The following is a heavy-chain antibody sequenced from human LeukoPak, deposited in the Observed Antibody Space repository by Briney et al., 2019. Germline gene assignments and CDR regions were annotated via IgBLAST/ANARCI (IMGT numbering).Heavy chain of an antibody. D-gene: IGHD6-19*01. J-gene: IGHJ3*02. CDR1: GGSISSYY. Sequence: SETLSLTCTVSGGSISSYYWSWIRQPPGKGLEWIGYIYYSGSTNYNPSLKSRVTISVDTSKNQFSLKLSSVTAADTAVYYCARDRDYSSGWYLGGDAFDIWGQGTMVTVSS. V-gene: IGHV4-59*12. CDR3: ARDRDYSSGWYLGGDAFDI. CDR2: IYYSGST.